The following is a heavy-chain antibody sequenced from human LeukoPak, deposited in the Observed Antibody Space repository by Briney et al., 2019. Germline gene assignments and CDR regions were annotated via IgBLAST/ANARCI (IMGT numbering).Heavy chain of an antibody. V-gene: IGHV3-21*01. CDR1: GFTFSNSN. D-gene: IGHD3-10*01. CDR2: ITITTYI. Sequence: GGSLRLSCAASGFTFSNSNMYWVRQAPGEGLEWVSSITITTYIYYADSVKGQFTISRDNAKNSLYLQMNSLRAEDTAVYYCASRSLWFGELTLDYWGQGTLVTVSS. CDR3: ASRSLWFGELTLDY. J-gene: IGHJ4*02.